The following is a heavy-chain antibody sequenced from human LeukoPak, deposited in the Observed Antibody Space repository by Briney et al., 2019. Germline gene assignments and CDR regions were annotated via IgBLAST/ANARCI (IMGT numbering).Heavy chain of an antibody. CDR1: GGSFSGYY. J-gene: IGHJ3*02. CDR3: ARHGYAFDI. CDR2: INHSGNT. Sequence: SETLSLTCAVYGGSFSGYYWSWIRQPPEKGLEWIGEINHSGNTNHNPSLKSRATISVDTFKNQFSLNLNSVTAADTAVYYCARHGYAFDIWGQGTMVTVSS. V-gene: IGHV4-34*04.